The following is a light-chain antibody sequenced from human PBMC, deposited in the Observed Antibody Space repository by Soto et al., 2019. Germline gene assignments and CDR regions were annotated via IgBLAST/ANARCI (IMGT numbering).Light chain of an antibody. J-gene: IGKJ1*01. V-gene: IGKV1-17*01. CDR2: GAS. CDR3: LQYNRPPLT. Sequence: DIQMTQSPSSLSASVGDRVTITCRASQGIRYALGWYQQKPGTAPKRLIYGASILQNGVPSRFGGSGSGTEFTLTISSLQPEDFATYYCLQYNRPPLTFGQGTKVDIK. CDR1: QGIRYA.